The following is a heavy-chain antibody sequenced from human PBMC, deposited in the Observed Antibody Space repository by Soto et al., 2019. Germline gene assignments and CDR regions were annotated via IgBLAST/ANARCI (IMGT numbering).Heavy chain of an antibody. CDR3: ARSYYDILTGYYVDVYYYGMDV. J-gene: IGHJ6*02. V-gene: IGHV3-15*07. CDR2: IKSKTDGGTT. CDR1: GFTFSNAW. Sequence: GGSLRLSCAASGFTFSNAWMNWVRQAPGKGLEWVGRIKSKTDGGTTDYAAPVKGRFTISRDDSKNTLYLQMNSLKTEDTAVYYCARSYYDILTGYYVDVYYYGMDVWGQGTTVTVSS. D-gene: IGHD3-9*01.